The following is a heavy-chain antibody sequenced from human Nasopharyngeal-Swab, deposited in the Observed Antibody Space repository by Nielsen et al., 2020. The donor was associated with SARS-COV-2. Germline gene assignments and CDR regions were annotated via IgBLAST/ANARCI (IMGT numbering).Heavy chain of an antibody. J-gene: IGHJ3*02. CDR3: ARGGRQLWQNFNAFDI. V-gene: IGHV3-53*01. D-gene: IGHD5-18*01. CDR1: EFPVRSNY. CDR2: ISSGGST. Sequence: GESLPISCAASEFPVRSNYVSWVRQAPGKGLEWVSVISSGGSTYYADSVKGRFTISRDYSKNTLYLQMNSLRAEDTAVYYCARGGRQLWQNFNAFDIWGQGTMVTVSS.